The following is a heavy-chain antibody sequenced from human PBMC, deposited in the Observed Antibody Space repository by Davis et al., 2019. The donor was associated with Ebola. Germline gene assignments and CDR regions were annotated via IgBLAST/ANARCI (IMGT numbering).Heavy chain of an antibody. Sequence: GESLKISCAASGFSFSNYGMNWVRQAPGKGPEWISYISSTGTYTGYADSVKGRFTISRDYAQSSLYLQMGSLRVEDTAVYYCARVPSRRVSCYDFWGQGTLVTVSS. J-gene: IGHJ4*02. D-gene: IGHD2-2*01. CDR1: GFSFSNYG. CDR2: ISSTGTYT. V-gene: IGHV3-21*05. CDR3: ARVPSRRVSCYDF.